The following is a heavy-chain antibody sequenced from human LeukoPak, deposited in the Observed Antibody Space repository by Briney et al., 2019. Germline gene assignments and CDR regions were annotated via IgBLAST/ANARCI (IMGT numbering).Heavy chain of an antibody. Sequence: QPGGSLRLSCAASGFTFSNYEMNWVRQAPGKGLEWISHISNFGDIIHYADSVEGRFTISRDNDKNSIYLQMNSLRAEDTAVYYCAKDATPALGTVYMDVWGKGTTVTISS. CDR3: AKDATPALGTVYMDV. V-gene: IGHV3-48*03. J-gene: IGHJ6*03. CDR1: GFTFSNYE. CDR2: ISNFGDII. D-gene: IGHD6-13*01.